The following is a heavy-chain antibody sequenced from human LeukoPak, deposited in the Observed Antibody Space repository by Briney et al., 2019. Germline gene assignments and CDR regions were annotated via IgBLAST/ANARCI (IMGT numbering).Heavy chain of an antibody. J-gene: IGHJ5*02. CDR2: IYYSGST. Sequence: PSETLSLTCTVSGGSISSYYWSWIRQPPGKGLEWIGYIYYSGSTYYNPSLKSRVTISVDTSKNQFSLKLSSVTAADTAMYYCARGYTSGLRWFDPWGQGTLVTVSS. CDR1: GGSISSYY. CDR3: ARGYTSGLRWFDP. D-gene: IGHD6-25*01. V-gene: IGHV4-59*06.